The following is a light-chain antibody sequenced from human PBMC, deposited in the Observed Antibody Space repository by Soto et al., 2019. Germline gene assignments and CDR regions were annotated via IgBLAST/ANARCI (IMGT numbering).Light chain of an antibody. CDR3: QQRSNWPIT. V-gene: IGKV3-11*01. CDR2: DAS. CDR1: QSVSSY. Sequence: EIVFTQSPSTLSLSPGKRATLSCRASQSVSSYLAWYQQKPGQAPRLLIYDASNRATGIPARFSGSGSGTDFTLTISSLEPEDFAVYYCQQRSNWPITFGQGTRLEI. J-gene: IGKJ5*01.